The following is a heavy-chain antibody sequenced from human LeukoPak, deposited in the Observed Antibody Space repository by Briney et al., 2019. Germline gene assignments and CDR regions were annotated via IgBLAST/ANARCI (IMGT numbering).Heavy chain of an antibody. J-gene: IGHJ5*02. Sequence: GASVKVSCKASGYTFTSYDINWVRQATGQGLEWMGWMNPNSGNTGYAQKFQGRVTMTRNTSISTAYMELSSLRSEDTAVYYCARDPTGAYGSGSYYWFDPWGQGTLVTVSS. D-gene: IGHD3-10*01. V-gene: IGHV1-8*01. CDR3: ARDPTGAYGSGSYYWFDP. CDR2: MNPNSGNT. CDR1: GYTFTSYD.